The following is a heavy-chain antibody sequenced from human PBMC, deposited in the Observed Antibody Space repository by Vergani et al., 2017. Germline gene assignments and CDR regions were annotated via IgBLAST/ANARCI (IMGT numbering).Heavy chain of an antibody. D-gene: IGHD6-19*01. J-gene: IGHJ4*02. Sequence: EVQLLESGGGLVQPGGSLRLSCEASGLTFSSYARSWVRQAPGKGLEWVSAISGSGGSTYYADSVKGRFTISRDNSKNTLYLQMNSLRAEDTAVYYCAKKGGVAVAGFFDYWGQGTLVTVSS. CDR2: ISGSGGST. CDR1: GLTFSSYA. V-gene: IGHV3-23*01. CDR3: AKKGGVAVAGFFDY.